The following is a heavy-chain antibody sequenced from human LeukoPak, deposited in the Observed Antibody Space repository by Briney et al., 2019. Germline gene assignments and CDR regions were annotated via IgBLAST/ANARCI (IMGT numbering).Heavy chain of an antibody. Sequence: ASVKVSCKASGYTFAGYYIHWVRRAPGQGLEWLGWINPNKGDTKSTQKFRDRVIMTTDTSLTTAYMELSNLKSDDTAVYYCTRSSWDCSSGSCYSNMNFDFWGQGTLVTVSS. CDR3: TRSSWDCSSGSCYSNMNFDF. J-gene: IGHJ4*02. CDR2: INPNKGDT. V-gene: IGHV1-2*02. D-gene: IGHD2-15*01. CDR1: GYTFAGYY.